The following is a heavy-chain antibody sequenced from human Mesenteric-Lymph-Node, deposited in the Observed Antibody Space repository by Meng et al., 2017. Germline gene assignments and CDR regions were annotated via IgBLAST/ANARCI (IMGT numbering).Heavy chain of an antibody. Sequence: GESLKISCAASGFTFSSYGMHWVRQAPGKGLEWVAVISYDGSSEFYTDSVKGRVTISRDSPENTLYLQMNSLRSDDTAVYYCARDYSGRYCIDYWGQGTRVTVSS. CDR3: ARDYSGRYCIDY. D-gene: IGHD1-26*01. J-gene: IGHJ4*02. V-gene: IGHV3-30*19. CDR1: GFTFSSYG. CDR2: ISYDGSSE.